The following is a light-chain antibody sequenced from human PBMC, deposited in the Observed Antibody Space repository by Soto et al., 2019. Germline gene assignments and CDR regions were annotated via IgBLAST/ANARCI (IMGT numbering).Light chain of an antibody. CDR1: SSDVGSYNL. V-gene: IGLV2-23*02. Sequence: QSALTQPASVSGSPGQSITISCTGTSSDVGSYNLVSWYQQHPGKAPKLMIYEVSKRPSGVSNRFSGSKSVNTASLTISGLQAEDEADYYCCSYVGSSTFVVFGGGTKLTVL. CDR3: CSYVGSSTFVV. J-gene: IGLJ2*01. CDR2: EVS.